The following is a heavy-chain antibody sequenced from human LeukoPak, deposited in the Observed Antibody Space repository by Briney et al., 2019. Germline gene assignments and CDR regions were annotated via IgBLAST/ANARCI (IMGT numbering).Heavy chain of an antibody. V-gene: IGHV3-23*01. CDR3: ATDVGGAMFDY. J-gene: IGHJ4*02. D-gene: IGHD3-10*01. Sequence: PVQPLDSPLATSGDAGNKHYPDSVKGRFTISRDNSKNTLHLQMNDLRVDDTAIYYWATDVGGAMFDYWGQGTLVTVSS. CDR2: TSGDAGNK.